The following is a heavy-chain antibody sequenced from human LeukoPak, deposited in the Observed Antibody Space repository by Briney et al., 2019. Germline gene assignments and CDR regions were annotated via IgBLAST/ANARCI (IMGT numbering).Heavy chain of an antibody. D-gene: IGHD4-23*01. CDR1: GYTFNGYY. CDR3: ARPKLRWSAYYYMDV. V-gene: IGHV7-4-1*02. Sequence: ASVKVSFKASGYTFNGYYLHWVRQAPGQGLEWMGWINTNTGNPTYAQGFTGRFVFSLDTSVSTAYLQISSLKAEDTAVYYCARPKLRWSAYYYMDVWGKGTTVTVSS. J-gene: IGHJ6*03. CDR2: INTNTGNP.